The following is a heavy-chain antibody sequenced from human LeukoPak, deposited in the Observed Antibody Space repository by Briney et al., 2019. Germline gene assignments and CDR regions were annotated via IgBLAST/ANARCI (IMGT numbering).Heavy chain of an antibody. D-gene: IGHD1-26*01. CDR2: IYHSGST. CDR1: GGSISSGGYS. CDR3: AREDDSGNWLDP. Sequence: SETLSLTCAVSGGSISSGGYSWSWIRQPPGKGLEWIGYIYHSGSTYYKASLKSRVTISVDRSKNQFSLKLNSVTAADTAVYYCAREDDSGNWLDPWGQGTLVTVSS. J-gene: IGHJ5*02. V-gene: IGHV4-30-2*01.